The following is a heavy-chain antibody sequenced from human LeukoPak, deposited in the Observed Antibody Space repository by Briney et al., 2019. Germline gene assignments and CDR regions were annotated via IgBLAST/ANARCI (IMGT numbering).Heavy chain of an antibody. CDR2: INPNSGGT. Sequence: ASVKVSCKASGYTFTGYYMHWVRQAPGQGLEWMGWINPNSGGTNYTQKFQGRFTMTRDTSISTAYMELSRLRSDDTAVYYCARDRGLGAYCGGDCSIYWGQGTLVTVSS. J-gene: IGHJ4*02. CDR3: ARDRGLGAYCGGDCSIY. D-gene: IGHD2-21*02. V-gene: IGHV1-2*02. CDR1: GYTFTGYY.